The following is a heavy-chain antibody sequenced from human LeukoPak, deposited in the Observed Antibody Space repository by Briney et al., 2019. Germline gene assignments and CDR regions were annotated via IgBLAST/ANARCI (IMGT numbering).Heavy chain of an antibody. CDR2: INPNSGGT. V-gene: IGHV1-2*02. Sequence: ASVKVSCKASGYTFTGYYMHWVRQAPEQGVEWMGWINPNSGGTNYAQKFQGRVTMTRDTSISTAYMELSRLRSDDTAVYYCARSSPRSGSPKRYFDYWGQGTLVTVPS. CDR1: GYTFTGYY. J-gene: IGHJ4*02. CDR3: ARSSPRSGSPKRYFDY. D-gene: IGHD3-10*01.